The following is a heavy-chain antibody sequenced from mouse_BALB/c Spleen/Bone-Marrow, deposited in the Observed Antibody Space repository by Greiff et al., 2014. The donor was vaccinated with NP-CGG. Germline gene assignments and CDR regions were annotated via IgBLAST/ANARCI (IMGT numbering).Heavy chain of an antibody. Sequence: EVQLQQSGAELVKPGASVKLSCTASGFNIKDTYMHWVKQRPEQGLEWIGRIDPANGNTKYDPKFQGKATITADTSSNTAYLQLSSLTSEDTAVYYGASYYYGRYFDVWGAGTTVTVSS. CDR2: IDPANGNT. J-gene: IGHJ1*01. D-gene: IGHD1-1*01. CDR1: GFNIKDTY. CDR3: ASYYYGRYFDV. V-gene: IGHV14-3*02.